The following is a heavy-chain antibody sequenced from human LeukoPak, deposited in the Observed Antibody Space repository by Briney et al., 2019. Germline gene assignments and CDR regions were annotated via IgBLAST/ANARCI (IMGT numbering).Heavy chain of an antibody. CDR1: GFSFSSFA. J-gene: IGHJ5*02. Sequence: GGSLRLSCAASGFSFSSFAMTWVRQAPGKGLEWVSSINGGHYPTYNTDSVKGRFTISRDNSRNTLYLQTNSLRADDTAVYYCTKDPNGDYVGAFDPWGQGTLVTVSS. CDR2: INGGHYPT. V-gene: IGHV3-23*01. D-gene: IGHD4-17*01. CDR3: TKDPNGDYVGAFDP.